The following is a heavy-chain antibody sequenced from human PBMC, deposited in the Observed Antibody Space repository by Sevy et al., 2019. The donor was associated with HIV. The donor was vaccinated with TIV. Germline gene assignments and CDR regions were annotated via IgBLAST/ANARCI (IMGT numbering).Heavy chain of an antibody. CDR3: ARDLPHLLPWELSRGSDY. D-gene: IGHD1-26*01. V-gene: IGHV3-30*04. Sequence: GGSLRLSCEASGFTFSSYAMHWVRQAPGKGLEWVAVISYDEIHKDHADSVKGRFTISRDISKNTLYLQMNSLRAEDTAVYYCARDLPHLLPWELSRGSDYWGQGTLVTVSS. J-gene: IGHJ4*02. CDR2: ISYDEIHK. CDR1: GFTFSSYA.